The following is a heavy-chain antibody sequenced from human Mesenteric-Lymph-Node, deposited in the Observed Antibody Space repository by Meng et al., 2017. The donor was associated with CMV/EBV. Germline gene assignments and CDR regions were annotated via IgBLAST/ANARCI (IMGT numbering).Heavy chain of an antibody. Sequence: ASVKVSCKTSGYTFTNFYFHWVRQAPGQGLEWMTRINPSGDSTIYAQKFQGRVTMTRDTSTTTVYLDLTSLTSEDTAVYYCTRDAPGEDKWDWGQGTLVTVSS. D-gene: IGHD2-15*01. V-gene: IGHV1-46*01. CDR2: INPSGDST. J-gene: IGHJ4*02. CDR3: TRDAPGEDKWD. CDR1: GYTFTNFY.